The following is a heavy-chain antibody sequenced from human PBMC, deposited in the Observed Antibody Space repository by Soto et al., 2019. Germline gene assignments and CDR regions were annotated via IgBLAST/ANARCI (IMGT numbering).Heavy chain of an antibody. D-gene: IGHD1-7*01. CDR1: GFSFSSYG. V-gene: IGHV3-30*03. Sequence: GGSLRLSCAASGFSFSSYGMNWVRQAPGKGLEWVAVISYDGGTKHYADSVKGRFTISRDNSKNTLYLQMNSLRAEDTAVYYCARGVELAGYWGQGTLVTVSS. J-gene: IGHJ4*02. CDR2: ISYDGGTK. CDR3: ARGVELAGY.